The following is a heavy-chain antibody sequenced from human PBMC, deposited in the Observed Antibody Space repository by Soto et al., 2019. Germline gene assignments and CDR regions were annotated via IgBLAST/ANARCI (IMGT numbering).Heavy chain of an antibody. CDR2: IIPILGIA. CDR3: VRGLLHGGRYEDV. J-gene: IGHJ6*02. Sequence: QVQLVQSGAEVKKPGSSVKVSCKASGGTFSSYTISWVRQAPGQGLEWMGRIIPILGIANYAQKFQGRVTSTADKSTSTAYKELISPRPDDTAEYYCVRGLLHGGRYEDVWGQGTTVTVSS. V-gene: IGHV1-69*02. CDR1: GGTFSSYT. D-gene: IGHD2-21*02.